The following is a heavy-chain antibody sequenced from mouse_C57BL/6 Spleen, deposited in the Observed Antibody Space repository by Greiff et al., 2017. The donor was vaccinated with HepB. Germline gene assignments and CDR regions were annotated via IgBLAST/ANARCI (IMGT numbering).Heavy chain of an antibody. Sequence: VQLKESGGGLVKPGGSLKLSCAASGFTFSDYGMHWVRQAPEKGLEWVAYISSGSSTIYYADTVKGRFTISRDNAKNPLCLQMTSLRSEDTAMYYCARGGYYGSSYGYYAMDYWGQGTSVTVSS. CDR2: ISSGSSTI. CDR1: GFTFSDYG. CDR3: ARGGYYGSSYGYYAMDY. D-gene: IGHD1-1*01. J-gene: IGHJ4*01. V-gene: IGHV5-17*01.